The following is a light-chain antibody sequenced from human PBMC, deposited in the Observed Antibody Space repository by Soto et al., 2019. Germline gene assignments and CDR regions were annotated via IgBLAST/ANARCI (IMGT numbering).Light chain of an antibody. CDR3: QQYNNWPLT. CDR2: GTS. J-gene: IGKJ4*01. V-gene: IGKV3-15*01. CDR1: QSFGSN. Sequence: EIVLTQSPGTLSLSPGERATLSCRASQSFGSNLAWYQQKPGQAPRLLLYGTSTRATGIPDRFTGSGSGTEFTLTISSLQSEDFAVYYCQQYNNWPLTFGGGTKVDIK.